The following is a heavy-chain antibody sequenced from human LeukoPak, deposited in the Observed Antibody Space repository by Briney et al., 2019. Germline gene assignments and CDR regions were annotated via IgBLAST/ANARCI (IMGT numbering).Heavy chain of an antibody. CDR2: INNYSGNT. V-gene: IGHV1-18*01. Sequence: GASVKVSCKPSGYTFTSYGISWIRQAPGQGLEWMGWINNYSGNTAYAQKFQGRVTVTTDTSTSTAYMELRSLGSDDTAVYYCARDPDTSSRWDYWGQGTLVTVSS. CDR1: GYTFTSYG. J-gene: IGHJ4*02. CDR3: ARDPDTSSRWDY. D-gene: IGHD6-13*01.